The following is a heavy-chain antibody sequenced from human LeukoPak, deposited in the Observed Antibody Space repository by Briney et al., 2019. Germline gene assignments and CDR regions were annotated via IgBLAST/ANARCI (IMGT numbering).Heavy chain of an antibody. CDR2: IEQDGSEK. CDR1: GFTFSSYW. Sequence: GGSLRLSCAASGFTFSSYWMSWVRQAPGKGLEWVANIEQDGSEKYYVDSVKGRFTISRDNAKNSLYLQMNSLRAEDTAVYYCAKNYGSGSSLKYYYYMDVWGKGTTVTVSS. CDR3: AKNYGSGSSLKYYYYMDV. D-gene: IGHD3-10*01. J-gene: IGHJ6*03. V-gene: IGHV3-7*03.